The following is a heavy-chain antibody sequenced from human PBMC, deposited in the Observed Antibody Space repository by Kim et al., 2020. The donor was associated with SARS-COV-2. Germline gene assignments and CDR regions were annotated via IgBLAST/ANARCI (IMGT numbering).Heavy chain of an antibody. D-gene: IGHD1-1*01. V-gene: IGHV3-23*01. Sequence: YAGSVKGRFTISRDNSKNSLYLQLDSLRGGDTDIYYCARDVGSNSLDYFDDWGLGTLVTVSS. CDR3: ARDVGSNSLDYFDD. J-gene: IGHJ4*02.